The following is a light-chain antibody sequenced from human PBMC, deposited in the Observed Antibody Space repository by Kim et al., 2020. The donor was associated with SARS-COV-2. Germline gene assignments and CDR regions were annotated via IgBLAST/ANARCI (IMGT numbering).Light chain of an antibody. V-gene: IGKV3-20*01. Sequence: SPGERATVSCRASQSVSGSYLACYQQKPGQSPRLLIYGASSRATGIPDRFSGSGSGTDFTLTISRLEPEDFAVYYCQQYGSSSWTFGQGTKVDIK. J-gene: IGKJ1*01. CDR3: QQYGSSSWT. CDR2: GAS. CDR1: QSVSGSY.